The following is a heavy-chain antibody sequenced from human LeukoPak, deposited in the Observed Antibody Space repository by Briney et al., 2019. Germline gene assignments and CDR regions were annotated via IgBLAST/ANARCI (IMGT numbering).Heavy chain of an antibody. D-gene: IGHD4-11*01. CDR1: GYTFTDYY. CDR2: INSDAGVS. V-gene: IGHV1-2*02. Sequence: ASVKVSCKASGYTFTDYYIHWVRQAPGQGLEWMGWINSDAGVSSYAQKFQARVTMTRDTSITTAYMELIALSSDDTAIYYCARFAHLQGNFDFWGQGILVTVSS. CDR3: ARFAHLQGNFDF. J-gene: IGHJ4*02.